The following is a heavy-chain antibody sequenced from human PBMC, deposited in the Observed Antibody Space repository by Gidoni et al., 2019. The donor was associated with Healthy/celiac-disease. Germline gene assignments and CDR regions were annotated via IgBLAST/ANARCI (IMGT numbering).Heavy chain of an antibody. D-gene: IGHD3-22*01. CDR1: GLTFTSSA. J-gene: IGHJ2*01. CDR3: AASGPIVVVTHDYWYFDL. Sequence: QMQLVQSAPEVKKPGTSVKVSCKASGLTFTSSAMQWVRQARGQRLEWIGWIVVGSGNTNYAQKFQERVTITRDMSTSTAYMELSSLRSEDTAVYYCAASGPIVVVTHDYWYFDLWGRGTLVTVSS. V-gene: IGHV1-58*02. CDR2: IVVGSGNT.